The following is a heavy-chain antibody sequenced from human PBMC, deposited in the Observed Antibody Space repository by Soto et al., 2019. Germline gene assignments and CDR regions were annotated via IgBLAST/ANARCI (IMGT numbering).Heavy chain of an antibody. Sequence: PSETLSLTCAVYGGSFSGYYWSWIRQPPGKGLEWIGEINHSGSTNYNPSLKSRVTISVDTSKNQFSLKLSSVTAADTAVYYCARGRDSSLNYYYYMDVWGKGTTVTVSS. CDR1: GGSFSGYY. CDR2: INHSGST. V-gene: IGHV4-34*01. CDR3: ARGRDSSLNYYYYMDV. J-gene: IGHJ6*03. D-gene: IGHD6-6*01.